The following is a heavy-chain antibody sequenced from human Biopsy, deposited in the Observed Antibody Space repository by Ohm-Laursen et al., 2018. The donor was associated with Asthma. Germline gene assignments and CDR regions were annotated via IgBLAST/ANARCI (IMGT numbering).Heavy chain of an antibody. J-gene: IGHJ4*02. Sequence: GSLRLSCTASGFTFEEYAMHWVRQAPGKGLEWVSVIYSGGTSDTADSVRGRFTISRDFYKNTLYLQMDSLRAEDTAVYYCARGDSSGWSHYYFDYWGQGTLVTVSS. V-gene: IGHV3-23*03. CDR2: IYSGGTS. CDR1: GFTFEEYA. D-gene: IGHD6-19*01. CDR3: ARGDSSGWSHYYFDY.